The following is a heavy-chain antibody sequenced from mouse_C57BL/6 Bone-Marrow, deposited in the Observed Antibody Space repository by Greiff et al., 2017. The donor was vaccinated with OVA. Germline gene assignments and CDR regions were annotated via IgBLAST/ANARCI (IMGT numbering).Heavy chain of an antibody. CDR1: GFSLTSYG. CDR3: ARKGSNYNLGVYAMDY. Sequence: QVQLQQSGPGLVQPSQSLSITCTVSGFSLTSYGVHWVRQSPGKGLEWLGVIWSGGSTDYNAAFISRLSISKDNSKSQVFFKMNSRQADDTAIYYCARKGSNYNLGVYAMDYWGQGTSVTVSS. CDR2: IWSGGST. D-gene: IGHD2-5*01. J-gene: IGHJ4*01. V-gene: IGHV2-2*01.